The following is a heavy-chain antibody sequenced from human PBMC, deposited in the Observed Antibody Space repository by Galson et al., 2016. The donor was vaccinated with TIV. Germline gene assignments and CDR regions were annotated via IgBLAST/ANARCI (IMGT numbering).Heavy chain of an antibody. CDR3: ARDRRHCGNECFLRYYYGMDV. CDR2: IYDDGKK. Sequence: SLRLSCAVSGISFSSYWMTWVRQAPGKGLEWVALIYDDGKKMYADSVQGRFTISRDSSKNVLYLQMTSLRGEDTAVYFCARDRRHCGNECFLRYYYGMDVWGQGTTVTVSS. J-gene: IGHJ6*02. CDR1: GISFSSYW. D-gene: IGHD2-21*01. V-gene: IGHV3-66*02.